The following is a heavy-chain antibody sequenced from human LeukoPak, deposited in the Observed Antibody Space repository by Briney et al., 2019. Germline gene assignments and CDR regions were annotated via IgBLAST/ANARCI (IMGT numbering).Heavy chain of an antibody. D-gene: IGHD6-13*01. Sequence: SGPTLGKTTQTPTLTCTFSGVSLSPGGGGVGWIRQPPGKALEWLALIYWDDDKRYSPSLKNRLTITKDTSKNHVVLTMTNMDPVDTATYYCAHRAADFDYWGQGTLVTVSS. J-gene: IGHJ4*02. CDR2: IYWDDDK. CDR1: GVSLSPGGGG. V-gene: IGHV2-5*02. CDR3: AHRAADFDY.